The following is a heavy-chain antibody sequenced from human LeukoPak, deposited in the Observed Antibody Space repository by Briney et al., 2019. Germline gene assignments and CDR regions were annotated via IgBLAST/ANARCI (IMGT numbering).Heavy chain of an antibody. CDR3: AADSIPDYGDLKGDAFDV. V-gene: IGHV3-15*01. Sequence: PGGSLRLSCAAYKFKVGDAWMSWVRQAPGKGLEWVGRIKSEMDGGTIEYAATVKGRFPISRDESKGALYLHMNSLRPEDTAVYYCAADSIPDYGDLKGDAFDVWGQGTMVAVSS. CDR2: IKSEMDGGTI. CDR1: KFKVGDAW. D-gene: IGHD4-17*01. J-gene: IGHJ3*01.